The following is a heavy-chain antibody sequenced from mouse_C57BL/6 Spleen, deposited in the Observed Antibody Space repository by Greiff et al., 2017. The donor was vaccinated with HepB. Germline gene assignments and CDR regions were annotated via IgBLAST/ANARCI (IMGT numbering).Heavy chain of an antibody. CDR3: ARQYCDPYSYFDV. D-gene: IGHD5-1-1*01. CDR2: IYPGDGDT. Sequence: QVQLQQSGPELVKPGASVKISCKASGYAFSSSWMNWVKQRPGKGLEWIGRIYPGDGDTNYNGKFKGKATLTADKSSSTAYMQLSSLTSEDSAVYFCARQYCDPYSYFDVWGTGTTVTVSS. CDR1: GYAFSSSW. V-gene: IGHV1-82*01. J-gene: IGHJ1*03.